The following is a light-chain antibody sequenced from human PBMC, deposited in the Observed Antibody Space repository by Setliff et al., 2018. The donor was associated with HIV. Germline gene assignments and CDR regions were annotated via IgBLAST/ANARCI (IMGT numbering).Light chain of an antibody. J-gene: IGLJ1*01. CDR1: SSDVGGYNY. V-gene: IGLV2-14*03. CDR2: DVG. Sequence: QSALTQPASVSGSPGQSITISCTGTSSDVGGYNYVSWYQQSPGTAPKLIMFDVGERPSGVPNRFSGSKSGSTASLTISGLQAADEGDYYCCSFEGVYRVFGTGTKVTVL. CDR3: CSFEGVYRV.